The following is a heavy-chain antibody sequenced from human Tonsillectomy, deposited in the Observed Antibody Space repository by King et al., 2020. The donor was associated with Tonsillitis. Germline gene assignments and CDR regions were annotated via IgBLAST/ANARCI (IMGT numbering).Heavy chain of an antibody. CDR1: GFTFSSYA. Sequence: VQLVESGGGLVQPGGSLRLSCAASGFTFSSYAMSWVRQAPGKGLEWVSAISGSGGSTYYADSVKGRFTIYSDNSKNTLYLQMNSLRAEDTAVYYCSKPIPVSYSGSYDDRFSMDVGGQGTTVTVSS. V-gene: IGHV3-23*04. CDR2: ISGSGGST. J-gene: IGHJ6*02. CDR3: SKPIPVSYSGSYDDRFSMDV. D-gene: IGHD1-26*01.